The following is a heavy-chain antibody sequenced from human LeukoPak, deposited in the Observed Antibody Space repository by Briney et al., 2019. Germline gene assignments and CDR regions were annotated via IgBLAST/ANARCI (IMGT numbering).Heavy chain of an antibody. CDR2: IDKKDNLYAT. Sequence: GGSLRLSCAASGFTFSGSAVHWVRQSSGKGLEWVGHIDKKDNLYATAYAESVKGRFTISRDDSKDTAFLHMDSLKTEDTALYYCTRDRGAYNWFDPWGQGTLVTVSS. CDR1: GFTFSGSA. J-gene: IGHJ5*02. CDR3: TRDRGAYNWFDP. D-gene: IGHD5-12*01. V-gene: IGHV3-73*01.